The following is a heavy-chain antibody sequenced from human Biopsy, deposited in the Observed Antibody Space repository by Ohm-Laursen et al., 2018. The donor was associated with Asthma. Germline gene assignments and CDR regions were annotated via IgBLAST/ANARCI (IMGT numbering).Heavy chain of an antibody. CDR2: INTNNGHT. V-gene: IGHV1-18*01. CDR1: GDIFSSFG. CDR3: ARGREGSGSYFTSHWFDP. D-gene: IGHD3-10*01. Sequence: GASVKVSCKASGDIFSSFGIKWVRLAPGQGLEWMGWINTNNGHTQYAQKFQGRVTMTTDTSTSTAYLELRSLRSDDTAVYYCARGREGSGSYFTSHWFDPWGQGTLVTVSS. J-gene: IGHJ5*02.